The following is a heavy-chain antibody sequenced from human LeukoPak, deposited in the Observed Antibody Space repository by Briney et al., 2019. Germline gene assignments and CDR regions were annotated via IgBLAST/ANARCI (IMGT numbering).Heavy chain of an antibody. D-gene: IGHD3-16*01. V-gene: IGHV1-69*04. CDR1: GGTFNNYA. CDR3: ARDQGLIDPPPYGLDV. CDR2: IIPTLDIT. J-gene: IGHJ6*02. Sequence: SVKVSCKASGGTFNNYALTWVRQAPGQGLEWMSSIIPTLDITIYAQKFQGRVTITADKSTSTAYIELSSLSSEDTAVYYCARDQGLIDPPPYGLDVWGQGTTVTVSS.